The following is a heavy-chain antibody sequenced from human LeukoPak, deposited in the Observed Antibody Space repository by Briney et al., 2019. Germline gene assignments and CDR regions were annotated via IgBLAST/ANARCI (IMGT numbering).Heavy chain of an antibody. D-gene: IGHD6-13*01. J-gene: IGHJ1*01. CDR2: ISSSSSYI. CDR1: GFTFSSYS. CDR3: ARASSWYGGGFQH. Sequence: PGGSLRLSCAASGFTFSSYSMNWVRQAPGEGLEWVSSISSSSSYIYYADSVKGRFTISRDNAKNSLYLQMNSLRAEDTAVYYCARASSWYGGGFQHWGQGTLVTVSS. V-gene: IGHV3-21*01.